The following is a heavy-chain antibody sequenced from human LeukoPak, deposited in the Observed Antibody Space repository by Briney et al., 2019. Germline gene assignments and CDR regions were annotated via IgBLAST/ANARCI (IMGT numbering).Heavy chain of an antibody. Sequence: SVKVSCKASGGTFSSYAISWVRQAPGQGLEWMGGIIPIFGTANYAQKFQGRVTITADESTSTAYMELGSLRSEDTAVYYCARDRYYYDSSGKKILDAFDIWGQGTMVTVSS. J-gene: IGHJ3*02. CDR3: ARDRYYYDSSGKKILDAFDI. CDR1: GGTFSSYA. CDR2: IIPIFGTA. D-gene: IGHD3-22*01. V-gene: IGHV1-69*13.